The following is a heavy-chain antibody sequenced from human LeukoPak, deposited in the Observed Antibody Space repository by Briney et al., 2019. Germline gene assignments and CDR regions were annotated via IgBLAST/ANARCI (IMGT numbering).Heavy chain of an antibody. CDR3: ARDGPLNLWTGYYFDY. CDR1: GYSIISDYF. J-gene: IGHJ4*02. Sequence: SETLSLTCTVSGYSIISDYFWGWIRQPPGKGLEWIGTIYHSGSTYYSPSLKSRVTVSVDTSKNEFSLKLSSVTAADTAVYYCARDGPLNLWTGYYFDYWGQGTLVTVSS. V-gene: IGHV4-38-2*02. CDR2: IYHSGST. D-gene: IGHD3/OR15-3a*01.